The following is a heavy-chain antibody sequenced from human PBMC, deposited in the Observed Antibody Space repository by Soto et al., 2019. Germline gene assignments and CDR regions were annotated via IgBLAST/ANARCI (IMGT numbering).Heavy chain of an antibody. CDR1: GGTFSSYA. J-gene: IGHJ2*01. Sequence: ASVKVSCKASGGTFSSYAISWVRQAPGQGLEWMGGIIPIFGTANYAQKFQGRVTITADESTSTAYMELSSLRSEDTAVYYCARGPSGLGMGNWYFDLWGRGTLVTVSS. CDR3: ARGPSGLGMGNWYFDL. D-gene: IGHD6-25*01. CDR2: IIPIFGTA. V-gene: IGHV1-69*13.